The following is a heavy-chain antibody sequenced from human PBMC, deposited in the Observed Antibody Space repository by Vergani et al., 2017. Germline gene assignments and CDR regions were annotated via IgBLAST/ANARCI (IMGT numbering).Heavy chain of an antibody. CDR3: ARGGYDKYMDV. D-gene: IGHD5-12*01. J-gene: IGHJ6*03. Sequence: QVQLQQWGAGLLKPSETLSLTCAVYGGSFSGYYWSLIRQPPGKGLEWIGEINHSGSTNYNPSLKSRVTISVDTSKNQFSLKLSSVTAADTAVYYCARGGYDKYMDVWGKGTTVTVSS. V-gene: IGHV4-34*01. CDR1: GGSFSGYY. CDR2: INHSGST.